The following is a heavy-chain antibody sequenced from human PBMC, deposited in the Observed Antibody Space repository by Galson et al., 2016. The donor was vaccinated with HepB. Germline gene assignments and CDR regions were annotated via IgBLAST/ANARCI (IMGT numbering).Heavy chain of an antibody. J-gene: IGHJ4*02. V-gene: IGHV3-23*01. Sequence: SLRLSCAASGFPFSPYAMSWVRKPPGKGLEWVSSLSGSGDVTHHADSVKGRFTISRDNSKNTLYLQMNSLRAGDTALYYCAKSGVWGTHRSPDYWGQGTLVTVSS. CDR2: LSGSGDVT. D-gene: IGHD3-16*02. CDR1: GFPFSPYA. CDR3: AKSGVWGTHRSPDY.